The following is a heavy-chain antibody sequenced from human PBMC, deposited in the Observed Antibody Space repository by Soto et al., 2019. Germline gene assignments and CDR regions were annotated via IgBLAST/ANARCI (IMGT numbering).Heavy chain of an antibody. J-gene: IGHJ3*02. CDR3: ARDRYSSGWLDAFDI. D-gene: IGHD6-19*01. CDR1: GFTVSSNY. CDR2: IFTGGST. Sequence: GGSLRLSCAASGFTVSSNYMSWVRQAPGKGLEWVSVIFTGGSTYYADSVKGRFTISRHSSRNTVYLQMNSLRAEDTAVYYCARDRYSSGWLDAFDIWGQGTMVTVSS. V-gene: IGHV3-53*04.